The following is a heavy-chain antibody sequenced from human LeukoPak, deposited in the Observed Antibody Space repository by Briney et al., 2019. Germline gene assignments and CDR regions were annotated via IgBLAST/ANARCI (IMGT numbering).Heavy chain of an antibody. J-gene: IGHJ6*02. D-gene: IGHD3-9*01. CDR3: ARDAPVWRYSPGGMDV. V-gene: IGHV1-2*02. CDR2: INPNSGGT. CDR1: GYTFTGYY. Sequence: ASVKVSCKASGYTFTGYYMHWVRQAPGQGLEWMGWINPNSGGTNYAQKFQGRVTMTRDTSISTAYMELSRLRSDGTAVYYCARDAPVWRYSPGGMDVWGQGTTVTVSS.